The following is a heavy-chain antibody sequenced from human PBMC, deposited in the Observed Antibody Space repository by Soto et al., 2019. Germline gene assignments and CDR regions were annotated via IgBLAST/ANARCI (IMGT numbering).Heavy chain of an antibody. V-gene: IGHV3-30*03. CDR2: ISYDGSNK. D-gene: IGHD3-3*01. CDR3: ARAAKDVLRFLEWLSAPSPAYYMDV. J-gene: IGHJ6*03. CDR1: GFTFSSYG. Sequence: GGSLRLSCAASGFTFSSYGMHWVRQAPGKGLEWVAVISYDGSNKYYADSVRGRFTISRDNSKNTLYLQMNSLRAEDTAVYYCARAAKDVLRFLEWLSAPSPAYYMDVWGKGTTVTVSS.